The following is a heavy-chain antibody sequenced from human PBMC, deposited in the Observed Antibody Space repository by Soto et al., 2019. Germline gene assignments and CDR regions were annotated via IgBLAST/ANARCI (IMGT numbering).Heavy chain of an antibody. J-gene: IGHJ6*02. CDR1: NDSVRSGPYS. CDR2: LYYSGIT. CDR3: ARVITAGDPPIYCHKHGMDG. D-gene: IGHD4-17*01. Sequence: QVQLQESGPRVVKTSEPLALSCSVSNDSVRSGPYSWSWSRQAPGKGREWMWYLYYSGITHYNPSLKSRATILVDPSKNKVSLTLSSVTASDTAVYYCARVITAGDPPIYCHKHGMDGWGQGNAGTVSS. V-gene: IGHV4-61*01.